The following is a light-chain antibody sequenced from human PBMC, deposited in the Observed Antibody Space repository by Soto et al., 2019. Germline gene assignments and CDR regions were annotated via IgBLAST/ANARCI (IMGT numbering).Light chain of an antibody. J-gene: IGKJ4*01. V-gene: IGKV3-15*01. CDR1: QNINVH. CDR3: QQYDGWRQLT. CDR2: SAS. Sequence: EVVMTQSPATLSVSPGERATLSCWASQNINVHLAWYQQKPGQAPRLLIYSASTRATGVPARFSGSGSGTEFTLTISSLLSEDFAVYYCQQYDGWRQLTFGGGTKVEIK.